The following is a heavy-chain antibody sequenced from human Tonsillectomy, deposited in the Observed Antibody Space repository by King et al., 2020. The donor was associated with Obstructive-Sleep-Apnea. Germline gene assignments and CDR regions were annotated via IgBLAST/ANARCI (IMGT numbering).Heavy chain of an antibody. Sequence: VQLVESGGGLVQPGGSLRLSCAASGFTFFKYAMSWVRQAPGKGLEWVSGISGSGDTTHYADSVKGRFTISRDNSNSTLYVQMNSLRAEDTAVYYFARDPWLGELLVTAGDWGMDVWGQGTTVTVSS. V-gene: IGHV3-23*04. CDR1: GFTFFKYA. D-gene: IGHD3-10*01. CDR2: ISGSGDTT. J-gene: IGHJ6*02. CDR3: ARDPWLGELLVTAGDWGMDV.